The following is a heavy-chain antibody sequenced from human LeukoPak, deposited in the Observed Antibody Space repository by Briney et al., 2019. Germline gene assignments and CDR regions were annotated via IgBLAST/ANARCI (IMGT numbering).Heavy chain of an antibody. D-gene: IGHD2-21*01. Sequence: PGRSLRLSCAASGFTFSSYGMHWVRQAPGKGLEWGAVIWYDGSNKYYADSVKGRFTISRDNAKDSVHLQMNSLRAEDTAVYYCARVGERDKFALIEGRFDPWGQGTLVTVSS. V-gene: IGHV3-33*01. CDR3: ARVGERDKFALIEGRFDP. CDR2: IWYDGSNK. CDR1: GFTFSSYG. J-gene: IGHJ5*02.